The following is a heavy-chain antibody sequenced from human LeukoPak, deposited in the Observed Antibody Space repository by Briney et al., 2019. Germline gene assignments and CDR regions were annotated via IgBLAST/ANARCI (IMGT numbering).Heavy chain of an antibody. CDR2: INSDGSST. Sequence: PGGSLRLSCADSGFTFSNFWMHWVRQAPGKGLVWVSRINSDGSSTFYADSVRGRFTISRDNARNTLYLQMNSLRAEDTAVYYCARGASGAPYYWGQGTLVTVSS. CDR1: GFTFSNFW. D-gene: IGHD1-26*01. J-gene: IGHJ4*02. CDR3: ARGASGAPYY. V-gene: IGHV3-74*01.